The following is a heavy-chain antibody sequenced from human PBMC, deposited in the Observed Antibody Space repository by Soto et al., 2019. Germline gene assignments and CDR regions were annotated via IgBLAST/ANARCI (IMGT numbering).Heavy chain of an antibody. D-gene: IGHD3-3*01. CDR3: ASDYDFWSGQRHYFDY. CDR2: ISLTGTNI. V-gene: IGHV3-21*06. CDR1: GFRFSSYS. Sequence: PGGSLRLSCAASGFRFSSYSMNWVRQAPGKGLEWVSAISLTGTNIYYADSVKGRFTISRDNPQSSLYLQMSSPTAEDTAVYYCASDYDFWSGQRHYFDYWGRGFLDTVSS. J-gene: IGHJ4*01.